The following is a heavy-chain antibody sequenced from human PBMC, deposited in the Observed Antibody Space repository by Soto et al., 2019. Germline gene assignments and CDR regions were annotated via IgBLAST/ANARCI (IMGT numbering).Heavy chain of an antibody. J-gene: IGHJ5*02. CDR1: GFTISTYS. V-gene: IGHV3-48*02. CDR2: ISSSSSTI. D-gene: IGHD1-26*01. CDR3: AREGGNLNWFDP. Sequence: GGSLRLSCVASGFTISTYSMNWVRQAPGKGLEWVSYISSSSSTIYYADSVKGRFTISRDNAKNSLYLQMNSLRDEDTAVYYCAREGGNLNWFDPWGQGNPVTVSS.